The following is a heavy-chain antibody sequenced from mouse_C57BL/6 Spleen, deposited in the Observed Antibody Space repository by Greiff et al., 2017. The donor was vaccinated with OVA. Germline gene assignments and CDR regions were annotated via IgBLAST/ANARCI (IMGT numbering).Heavy chain of an antibody. CDR3: ARSHYGPYAMDY. D-gene: IGHD1-1*01. Sequence: QVQLKQPGAELVKPGASVKMSCKASGYTFTSYWITWVKQRPGQGLAWIGDIYPGSGSTNYNEKFKSKATLTVDTSSSTAYMQLSSLTSEDSAVYYCARSHYGPYAMDYWGQGTSVTVSS. J-gene: IGHJ4*01. CDR1: GYTFTSYW. CDR2: IYPGSGST. V-gene: IGHV1-55*01.